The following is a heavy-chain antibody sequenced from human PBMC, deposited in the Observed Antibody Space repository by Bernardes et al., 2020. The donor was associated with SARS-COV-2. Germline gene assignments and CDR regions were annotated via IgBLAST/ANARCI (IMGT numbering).Heavy chain of an antibody. J-gene: IGHJ4*02. D-gene: IGHD6-13*01. CDR2: IYTRGSS. CDR1: GGSISIYY. Sequence: SETLSLTCTVSGGSISIYYWSWIRQPAGKGLEWIGRIYTRGSSNYNPSLKSRVTMSVDPSTNQFSLKLSSVTAADTAVYYCARDPGAGFDYWGQGTLVTVSS. V-gene: IGHV4-4*07. CDR3: ARDPGAGFDY.